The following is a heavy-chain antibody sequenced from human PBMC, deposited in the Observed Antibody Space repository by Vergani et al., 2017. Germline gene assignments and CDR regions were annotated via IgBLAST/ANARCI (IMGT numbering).Heavy chain of an antibody. D-gene: IGHD3-10*01. CDR1: GGSISSYY. Sequence: QVQLQESGPGLVKPSETLSLTCTVSGGSISSYYWSWIRQPPGKGLEWIGYIYYIGSTNYNPSLKSRVTISVDTSKNQFSLKLSSVTAADTAVYYCARDSMVRGVDYWGQGTLVTVSS. CDR3: ARDSMVRGVDY. CDR2: IYYIGST. V-gene: IGHV4-59*01. J-gene: IGHJ4*02.